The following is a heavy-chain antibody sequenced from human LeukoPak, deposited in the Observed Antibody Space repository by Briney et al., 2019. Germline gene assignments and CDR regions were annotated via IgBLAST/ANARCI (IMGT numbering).Heavy chain of an antibody. CDR3: ARGEDGTGDYRPTYFDS. CDR2: IYTSGST. D-gene: IGHD4-17*01. J-gene: IGHJ4*02. V-gene: IGHV4-61*02. Sequence: PSQTLSLTCTVSGGSISSGSYYWSWIRQPAGKGLEWIGRIYTSGSTNYNPFLKSRVTISVDTSKKQFSLNLTSVTAADTAVYYCARGEDGTGDYRPTYFDSWGQGTLVTVSS. CDR1: GGSISSGSYY.